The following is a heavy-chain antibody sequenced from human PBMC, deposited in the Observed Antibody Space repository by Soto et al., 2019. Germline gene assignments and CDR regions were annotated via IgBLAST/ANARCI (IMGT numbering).Heavy chain of an antibody. CDR1: GGSVSSGSYY. D-gene: IGHD6-13*01. CDR3: ARSPISTGYSSSWYRDWFDP. Sequence: SETLSLTCTVSGGSVSSGSYYWSWIRHPPGKGLEWIGYIYYSGSTNYNPSLKSRVTISVDTSKNQFSLKLSSVTAADTAVYYCARSPISTGYSSSWYRDWFDPWGQGTLVTVS. V-gene: IGHV4-61*01. J-gene: IGHJ5*02. CDR2: IYYSGST.